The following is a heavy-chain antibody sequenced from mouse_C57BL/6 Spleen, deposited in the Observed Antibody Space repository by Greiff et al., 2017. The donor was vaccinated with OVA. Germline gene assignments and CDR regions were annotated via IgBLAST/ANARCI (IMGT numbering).Heavy chain of an antibody. D-gene: IGHD4-1*01. V-gene: IGHV1-26*01. J-gene: IGHJ2*01. CDR1: GYTFTDYY. Sequence: VQLQQSGPELVKPGASVKISCKASGYTFTDYYMNWVKQSHGKSLEWIGDINPNNGGTSYNQKFKGKATLTVDKSSSTAYMELRSLTSEDSAVYYCAGTGTVHFDYWGQGTTLTVSS. CDR2: INPNNGGT. CDR3: AGTGTVHFDY.